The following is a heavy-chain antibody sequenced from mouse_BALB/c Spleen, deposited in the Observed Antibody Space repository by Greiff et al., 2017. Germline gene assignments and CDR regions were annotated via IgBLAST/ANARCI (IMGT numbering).Heavy chain of an antibody. CDR2: ISYSGST. Sequence: DVQLQESGPGLVKPSQSLSLTCTVTGYSITSDYAWNWIRQFPGNKLEWMGYISYSGSTSYNPSLKSRISITRDTSKNQFFLQLNSVTTEDTATYYCARRRRDYAMDYWGQGTSVTVSS. V-gene: IGHV3-2*02. CDR3: ARRRRDYAMDY. CDR1: GYSITSDYA. J-gene: IGHJ4*01. D-gene: IGHD2-12*01.